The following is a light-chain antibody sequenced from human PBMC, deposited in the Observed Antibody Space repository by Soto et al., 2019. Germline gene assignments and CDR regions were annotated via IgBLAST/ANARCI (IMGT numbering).Light chain of an antibody. V-gene: IGLV1-40*01. CDR1: SSNIGAGYD. CDR3: QSYDSSLSGYV. J-gene: IGLJ1*01. Sequence: QSVLTQPPSVSGAPGQRVTISCTGSSSNIGAGYDVHWYQQLPGTAPKPLIYGNSNRPSGVPDRFSGSKSGTSASLAITGFQAKDEADYYYQSYDSSLSGYVFGTGTKLTVL. CDR2: GNS.